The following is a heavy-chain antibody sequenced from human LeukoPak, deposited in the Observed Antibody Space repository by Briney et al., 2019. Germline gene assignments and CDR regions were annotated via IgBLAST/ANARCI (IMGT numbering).Heavy chain of an antibody. CDR3: GTFNWELAFDY. J-gene: IGHJ4*02. D-gene: IGHD1-26*01. CDR2: ISGSGGST. Sequence: GGTLRLSCAASGFTFSSYGMSWVRQAPGKGLEWVSAISGSGGSTYYADSVKGRFTISRDNSKNTLYLQMNSLRAEDTAVYYCGTFNWELAFDYWGQGTLVTVSS. V-gene: IGHV3-23*01. CDR1: GFTFSSYG.